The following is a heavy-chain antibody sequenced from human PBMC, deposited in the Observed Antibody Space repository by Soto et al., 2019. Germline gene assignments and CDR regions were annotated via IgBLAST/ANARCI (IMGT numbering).Heavy chain of an antibody. D-gene: IGHD3-10*02. V-gene: IGHV1-2*02. Sequence: ASVKVSCKASGYTFTGYYMHWVRQAPGKGLEWMGWINPNSGGTNYAQKFQGRVTMTRDTSISTAYMGLSRLRSDDTAVYYCARDTAMFGYYYGMDVWGQGTTVTVSS. J-gene: IGHJ6*02. CDR2: INPNSGGT. CDR3: ARDTAMFGYYYGMDV. CDR1: GYTFTGYY.